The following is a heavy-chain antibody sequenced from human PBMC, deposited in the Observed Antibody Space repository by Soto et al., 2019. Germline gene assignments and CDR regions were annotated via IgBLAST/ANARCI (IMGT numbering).Heavy chain of an antibody. CDR1: GGSISSYY. CDR2: IYYSGST. CDR3: ARWKWVLRYCSSTSCYESQHKRYYYYYMDV. J-gene: IGHJ6*03. Sequence: SETLSLTCTVSGGSISSYYWSWIRQPPGKGLEWIGYIYYSGSTNYNPSLKSRVTISVDTSKNQFSLKLSSVTAADTAVYYCARWKWVLRYCSSTSCYESQHKRYYYYYMDVWGKGTTVTVSS. D-gene: IGHD2-2*01. V-gene: IGHV4-59*01.